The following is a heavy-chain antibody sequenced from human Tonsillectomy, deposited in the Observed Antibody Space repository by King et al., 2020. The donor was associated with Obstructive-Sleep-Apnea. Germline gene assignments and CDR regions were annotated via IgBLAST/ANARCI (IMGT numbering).Heavy chain of an antibody. J-gene: IGHJ4*02. Sequence: QLQESCPGLVKPSETLSLTCTVSGGSISSSSYYLGWIRQPPGKGLEWIGRIYYSGSTYYNPSLKRRVTISVDTSKNQFSLKLSSVTAADTAVYYCARDGSGSSLGDYWGQGTLVTVSS. D-gene: IGHD3-10*01. CDR3: ARDGSGSSLGDY. CDR2: IYYSGST. CDR1: GGSISSSSYY. V-gene: IGHV4-39*07.